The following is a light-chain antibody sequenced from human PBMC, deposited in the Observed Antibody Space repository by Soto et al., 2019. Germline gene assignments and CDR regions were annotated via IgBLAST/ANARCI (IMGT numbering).Light chain of an antibody. CDR1: QSLSSSF. Sequence: EIVLTQSPGTLSLSPGERATLSCRASQSLSSSFLAWYQQKPGQAPRLLVYGTSSRATGIPDRFTGGGSGTDFTLTNNRLEPEVFAVYYCHQYSSSTFTFGPGTKVDIK. CDR3: HQYSSSTFT. V-gene: IGKV3-20*01. CDR2: GTS. J-gene: IGKJ3*01.